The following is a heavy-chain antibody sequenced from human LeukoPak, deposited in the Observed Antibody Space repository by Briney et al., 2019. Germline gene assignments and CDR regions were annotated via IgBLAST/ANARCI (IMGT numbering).Heavy chain of an antibody. CDR1: CVSVNNYY. V-gene: IGHV4-4*07. CDR3: ARRVAGPNDAFDV. Sequence: SSETLSLTCSVSCVSVNNYYWNWIRQPAGKGLEWIGRIYSTGSTDYNPSLKSRVTMSVDTSQNQFSLNMSSVTAADTAVYYCARRVAGPNDAFDVWGQGTMVTVSS. J-gene: IGHJ3*01. D-gene: IGHD6-19*01. CDR2: IYSTGST.